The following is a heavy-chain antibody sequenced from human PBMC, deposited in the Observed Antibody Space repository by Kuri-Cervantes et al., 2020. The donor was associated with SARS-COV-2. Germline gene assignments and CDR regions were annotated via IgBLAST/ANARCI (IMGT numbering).Heavy chain of an antibody. CDR3: ARVSGYDSSGYRRGDAFDI. CDR1: GFTFSGHW. V-gene: IGHV3-74*01. CDR2: INPDGSYT. J-gene: IGHJ3*02. Sequence: GESLKISCAASGFTFSGHWIHWVRQAPGKGLVWVSRINPDGSYTNNADSVKGRFTLSRDNAKNMLFLQMNSLRAEDTAVYYCARVSGYDSSGYRRGDAFDIWGQGTMVTVSS. D-gene: IGHD3-22*01.